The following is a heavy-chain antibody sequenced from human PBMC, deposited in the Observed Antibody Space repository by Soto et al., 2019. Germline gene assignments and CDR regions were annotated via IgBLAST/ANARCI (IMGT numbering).Heavy chain of an antibody. J-gene: IGHJ4*02. CDR1: GFTFRSYS. CDR2: CRSYDDTK. CDR3: ARDPHALDY. Sequence: EVHLVESGGGLVQPGGSLRLSCATSGFTFRSYSMNWVRQTPGKGLEWISYCRSYDDTKFYADSVKGRFTISRDNAKNSLYLQMNNLGDDDTDVYYCARDPHALDYWGQGTLVTVSS. V-gene: IGHV3-48*02.